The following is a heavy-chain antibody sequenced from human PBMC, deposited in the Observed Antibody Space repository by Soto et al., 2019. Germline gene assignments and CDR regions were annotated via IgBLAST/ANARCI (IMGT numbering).Heavy chain of an antibody. Sequence: GVSLKISCQGSGYSFASHWVAWVRQMPEKGLEWIGTIYPGDSDTKYSSAFRGHVTISADTSVSTAYLQWRSLEATDSAIYYCARYSGSYWHYLDFWGQGTLVTVSS. D-gene: IGHD1-26*01. CDR3: ARYSGSYWHYLDF. CDR1: GYSFASHW. J-gene: IGHJ4*02. CDR2: IYPGDSDT. V-gene: IGHV5-51*01.